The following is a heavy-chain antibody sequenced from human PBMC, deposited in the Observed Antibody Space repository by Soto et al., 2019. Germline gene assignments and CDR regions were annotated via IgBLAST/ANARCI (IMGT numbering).Heavy chain of an antibody. D-gene: IGHD6-13*01. CDR2: IIPIFGTA. V-gene: IGHV1-69*12. CDR3: ARALHSSTFDY. Sequence: QVQLVQSGAEVKKPGSSVKVSCKASGGTFSSYAISWVRQAPGQGLEWMGGIIPIFGTANYAQKFQGRVTITADESTSTADMELSSLRSEDTAVYSCARALHSSTFDYGGQGTLVTVSS. J-gene: IGHJ4*02. CDR1: GGTFSSYA.